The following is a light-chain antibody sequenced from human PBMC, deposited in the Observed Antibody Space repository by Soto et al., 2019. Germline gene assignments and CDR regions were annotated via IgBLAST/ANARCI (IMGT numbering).Light chain of an antibody. V-gene: IGLV2-11*01. J-gene: IGLJ2*01. CDR2: DVS. CDR1: SSDVGANNY. Sequence: QSALTQPRSVSGSPGQSVTISCTGTSSDVGANNYVSWYQQHPGKAPKLMIYDVSKRPSGVPDRLSGSKSGNTASLTISGLLAEDEAVYYCCSHAGSSVLFGGGTKVTVL. CDR3: CSHAGSSVL.